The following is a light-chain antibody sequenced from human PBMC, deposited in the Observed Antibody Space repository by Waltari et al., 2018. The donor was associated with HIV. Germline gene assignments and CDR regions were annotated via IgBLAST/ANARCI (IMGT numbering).Light chain of an antibody. CDR2: EVS. Sequence: QSALTQPPSASGSPGQSVTISCTGTSSDVGGYNYVSWYQLHPGKAPKLMIYEVSKRPSGVPDRVSGSKSGNTASLTVSGLQSEDEADYFCASYAGSTNVFGTGTKVTVL. J-gene: IGLJ1*01. V-gene: IGLV2-8*01. CDR3: ASYAGSTNV. CDR1: SSDVGGYNY.